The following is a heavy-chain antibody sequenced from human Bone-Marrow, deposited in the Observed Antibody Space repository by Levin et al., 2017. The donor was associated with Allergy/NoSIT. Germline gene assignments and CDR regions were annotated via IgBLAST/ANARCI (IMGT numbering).Heavy chain of an antibody. CDR3: ARDRWEFTRYFDY. J-gene: IGHJ4*02. CDR1: GFTFNNYA. Sequence: PGGSLRLSCVASGFTFNNYAFHWVRQAPGKGLEWVAMISKDGSGEYYEDSVKGRFTISRDNSKNSLFLQMISLRLEDTSLYFCARDRWEFTRYFDYWGQGLRVTVSS. V-gene: IGHV3-30*03. D-gene: IGHD1-26*01. CDR2: ISKDGSGE.